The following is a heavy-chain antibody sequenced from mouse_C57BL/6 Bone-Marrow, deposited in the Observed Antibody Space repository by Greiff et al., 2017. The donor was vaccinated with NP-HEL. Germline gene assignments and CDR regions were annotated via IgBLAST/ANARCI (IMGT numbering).Heavy chain of an antibody. Sequence: VQLQQSGPVLVKPGASVKMSCKASGYTFTDYYMNWVKQSHGKSLEWIGVINPYNGGTSYNQKFKGKATLTVDKSSSTAYMELNSLTSEDSAVYYCARSETGGWYFDVWGTGTTVTVSS. CDR1: GYTFTDYY. D-gene: IGHD4-1*01. J-gene: IGHJ1*03. CDR2: INPYNGGT. V-gene: IGHV1-19*01. CDR3: ARSETGGWYFDV.